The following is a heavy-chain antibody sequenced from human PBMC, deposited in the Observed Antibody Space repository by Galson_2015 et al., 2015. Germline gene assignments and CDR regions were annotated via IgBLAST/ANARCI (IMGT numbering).Heavy chain of an antibody. CDR3: VGDAFDI. V-gene: IGHV3-64D*06. CDR1: GFTFCRYG. Sequence: SLRLSCAASGFTFCRYGVHWVRQAPGKGLEYVSAISSNGHSTYYADSVKGRFTISRDNSKNTLYLQMSSLRAEDTAVYYCVGDAFDIWGQGTMVTVSS. J-gene: IGHJ3*02. CDR2: ISSNGHST.